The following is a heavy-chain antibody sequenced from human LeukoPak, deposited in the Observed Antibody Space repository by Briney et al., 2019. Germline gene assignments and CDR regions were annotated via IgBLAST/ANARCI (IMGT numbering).Heavy chain of an antibody. Sequence: GGSLRLSCAASGFTFSSYAMSWVRQAPGKGLEWVSAISGSGGSTYYADSVKGRFTISRDNSKNTLYLQMSSLRAEDTAVYYCAKGVTMIVVDRKYLQHWGQGTLVTVSS. CDR3: AKGVTMIVVDRKYLQH. D-gene: IGHD3-22*01. V-gene: IGHV3-23*01. CDR1: GFTFSSYA. CDR2: ISGSGGST. J-gene: IGHJ1*01.